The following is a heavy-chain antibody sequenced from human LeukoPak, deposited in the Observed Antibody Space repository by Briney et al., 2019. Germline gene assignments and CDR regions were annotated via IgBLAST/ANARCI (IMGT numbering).Heavy chain of an antibody. CDR2: ISWNSGSI. CDR1: GFTFDDYA. V-gene: IGHV3-9*01. D-gene: IGHD4-17*01. Sequence: GGSLRLSCAASGFTFDDYAMHWVRQAPGKGLEWVSGISWNSGSIGYADSVKGRFTISRDNAKNSLYLQMNSLRAEDTALYYCAASGDYDYWGQGTLVTVSS. CDR3: AASGDYDY. J-gene: IGHJ4*02.